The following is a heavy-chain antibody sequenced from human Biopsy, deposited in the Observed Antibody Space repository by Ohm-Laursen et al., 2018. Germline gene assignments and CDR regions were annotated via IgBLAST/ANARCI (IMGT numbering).Heavy chain of an antibody. CDR3: QGGHLPPGQFYGVDA. J-gene: IGHJ6*02. Sequence: SLRLSCLASGITVNDHYMSWVRQAPGKGLEWVSSLHDRGVTYYADSVKGRFTISGDNSKNTLYLQMNGLRAEDTAVYFCQGGHLPPGQFYGVDAWGQGTTVTVSS. CDR2: LHDRGVT. CDR1: GITVNDHY. V-gene: IGHV3-53*01. D-gene: IGHD3-16*01.